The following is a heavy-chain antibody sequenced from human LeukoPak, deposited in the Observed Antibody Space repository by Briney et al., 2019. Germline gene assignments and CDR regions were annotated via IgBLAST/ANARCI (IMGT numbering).Heavy chain of an antibody. V-gene: IGHV4-61*02. CDR2: IYTSGST. D-gene: IGHD2-2*01. CDR3: AREGCSSTSCFPGFDY. Sequence: SQTLSLTCTVSGGSISSGSYYWSWIRQPAGKGLEWIGRIYTSGSTNYNPSLKSRVTISVDTSKNQFSLKLSSVTAADTAVYYCAREGCSSTSCFPGFDYWGQGTLVTVSS. CDR1: GGSISSGSYY. J-gene: IGHJ4*02.